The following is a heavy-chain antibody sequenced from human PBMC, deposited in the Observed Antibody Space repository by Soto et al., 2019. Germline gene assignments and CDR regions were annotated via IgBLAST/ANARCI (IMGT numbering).Heavy chain of an antibody. CDR1: GYTFTSYG. Sequence: GASVKVSCKASGYTFTSYGISWVRQAPGQGLEWMGWISAYNGNTNYAQKLQGRVTMTTDTSTSTAYMELRSLRSDDTAVYYCARVVGPPEDEYSSSSGRNWFDPWGQGTLVTVSS. CDR3: ARVVGPPEDEYSSSSGRNWFDP. CDR2: ISAYNGNT. V-gene: IGHV1-18*04. D-gene: IGHD6-6*01. J-gene: IGHJ5*02.